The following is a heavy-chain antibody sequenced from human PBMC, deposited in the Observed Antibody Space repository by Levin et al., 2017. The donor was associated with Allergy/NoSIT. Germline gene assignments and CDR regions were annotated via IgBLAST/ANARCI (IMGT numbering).Heavy chain of an antibody. V-gene: IGHV4-39*01. Sequence: SQTLSLTCTVSGGSISSPSYYWGWVRQPPGKGLEWIGSIHYSGSTYYNPSLKSRVTISVDTSMNQLSLKLSSVTAADTAVYYCARQKFTYYYDSSGYYIDRWGRGTLVTVSS. CDR1: GGSISSPSYY. D-gene: IGHD3-22*01. CDR3: ARQKFTYYYDSSGYYIDR. CDR2: IHYSGST. J-gene: IGHJ2*01.